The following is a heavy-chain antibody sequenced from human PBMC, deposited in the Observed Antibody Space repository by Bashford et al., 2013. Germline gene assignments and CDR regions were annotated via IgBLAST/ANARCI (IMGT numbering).Heavy chain of an antibody. V-gene: IGHV3-48*02. CDR1: GFTFGDYS. CDR3: ARYSSSSGYFDY. Sequence: GGSLRLSCEASGFTFGDYSMNWVRQAPGKGLEWLSYISPSGSPIYYADSVKGRFTISRDNAKNSLYLQMNSLRDEDTAVYYCARYSSSSGYFDYWGQGTLVTVSS. J-gene: IGHJ4*02. D-gene: IGHD6-6*01. CDR2: ISPSGSPI.